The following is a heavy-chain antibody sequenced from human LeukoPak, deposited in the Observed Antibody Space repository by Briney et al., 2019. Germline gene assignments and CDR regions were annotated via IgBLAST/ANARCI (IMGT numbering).Heavy chain of an antibody. Sequence: SETLSLTCTVSGGSISSYYWSRIRQPPGKGLEWIGYIYYSGSTNCNPSLKSRVTISVDTSKNQFSLKLSSVTAADTAVYYCARDHFNYGSGHYFDYWGQGTLVTVSS. D-gene: IGHD3-10*01. V-gene: IGHV4-59*01. CDR3: ARDHFNYGSGHYFDY. CDR1: GGSISSYY. CDR2: IYYSGST. J-gene: IGHJ4*02.